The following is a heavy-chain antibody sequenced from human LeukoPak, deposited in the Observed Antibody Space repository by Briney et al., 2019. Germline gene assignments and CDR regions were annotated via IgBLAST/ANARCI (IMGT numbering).Heavy chain of an antibody. J-gene: IGHJ4*02. D-gene: IGHD4-17*01. CDR1: GGSFSGYY. CDR2: INHSGST. Sequence: SETLSLTCAVYGGSFSGYYWSWIRQPPGKGLEWIGEINHSGSTNYNPSLKSRVTIPVDTSKNQFSLKLSSVTAADTAVYYCAGRRGRYGEFDYWGQGTLVTVSS. V-gene: IGHV4-34*01. CDR3: AGRRGRYGEFDY.